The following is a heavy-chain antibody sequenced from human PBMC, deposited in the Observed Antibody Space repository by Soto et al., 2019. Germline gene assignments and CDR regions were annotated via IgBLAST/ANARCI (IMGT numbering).Heavy chain of an antibody. CDR3: TTSVARPGY. CDR2: IKSKTDGRTT. D-gene: IGHD5-12*01. Sequence: GGSLRLSCAASGFTFSNAWMNWVRQAPGKGLEWVGRIKSKTDGRTTDYAAPVKGRFTISRDDSKNTLYLQMNSLKTEDTAVYYCTTSVARPGYWGQGTLVTVSS. V-gene: IGHV3-15*07. J-gene: IGHJ4*02. CDR1: GFTFSNAW.